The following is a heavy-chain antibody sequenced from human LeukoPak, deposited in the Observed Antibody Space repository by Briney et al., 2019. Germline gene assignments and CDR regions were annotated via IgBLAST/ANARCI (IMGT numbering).Heavy chain of an antibody. J-gene: IGHJ4*02. CDR1: GYSFTSYW. D-gene: IGHD1-1*01. CDR3: ARHLELERPFFDY. V-gene: IGHV5-51*01. Sequence: GESLKIFCKGSGYSFTSYWIGWVRQMPGKGLEWMGIIYPGDSDTRYSPSFQGQVTISADKSISTAYLQWSSLKASDTAMYYCARHLELERPFFDYWGQGTLVTVSS. CDR2: IYPGDSDT.